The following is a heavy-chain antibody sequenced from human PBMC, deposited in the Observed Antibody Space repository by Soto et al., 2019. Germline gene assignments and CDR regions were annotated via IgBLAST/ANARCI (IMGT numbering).Heavy chain of an antibody. Sequence: ASVKVSRKASGYTFTSYGMHWGRQAPRQRLEWMGWINAGNGNTKYSQKFQGRVTITRDTSASTAYMELSSLRSEDTAVYYCARDPSGSYYLSYFQHWGQGTLVTVSS. CDR1: GYTFTSYG. CDR3: ARDPSGSYYLSYFQH. D-gene: IGHD1-26*01. J-gene: IGHJ1*01. V-gene: IGHV1-3*01. CDR2: INAGNGNT.